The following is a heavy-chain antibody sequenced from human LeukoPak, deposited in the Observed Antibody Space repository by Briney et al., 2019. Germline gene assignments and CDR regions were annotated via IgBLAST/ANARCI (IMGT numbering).Heavy chain of an antibody. CDR1: GFTFSNYY. J-gene: IGHJ6*03. CDR3: ARDERAYYSDSGSSSPRDYYYYYMDV. CDR2: ISSSGTWI. V-gene: IGHV3-11*01. D-gene: IGHD3-10*01. Sequence: PGGSLRLSCAASGFTFSNYYMSWIRQAPGRGLEWISYISSSGTWIRYADSVKGRFTVSRDNAKNSLYLQMNSLRVEDTAVYYCARDERAYYSDSGSSSPRDYYYYYMDVWGKGITVTVSS.